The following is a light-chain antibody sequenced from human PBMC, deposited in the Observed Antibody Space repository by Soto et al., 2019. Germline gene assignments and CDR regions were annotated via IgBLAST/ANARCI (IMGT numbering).Light chain of an antibody. CDR1: SSDVGGYNY. CDR3: SSYTSSRAYV. Sequence: QSALTQPASVSGSPGQSITISCTGTSSDVGGYNYVSWYQQQSGKAPKLMIHEVSNRPSGVSNRFSGSKSGNTASLTISGPQAEDEADYYCSSYTSSRAYVFGMGTKVTVL. CDR2: EVS. J-gene: IGLJ1*01. V-gene: IGLV2-14*01.